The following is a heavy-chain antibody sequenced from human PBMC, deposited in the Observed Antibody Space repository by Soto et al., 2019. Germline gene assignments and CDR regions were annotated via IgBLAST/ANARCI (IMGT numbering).Heavy chain of an antibody. V-gene: IGHV1-24*01. CDR1: GYTLTELS. Sequence: ASVKVSCKVSGYTLTELSMHWVRRAPGKGLEWMGGIDAEDGETIYAQKIQGRVTMTTDTSTSTAYMELRSLRSDDTAVYYCARGLAGANNWFDPWGQGTLVTVSS. CDR3: ARGLAGANNWFDP. D-gene: IGHD1-26*01. J-gene: IGHJ5*02. CDR2: IDAEDGET.